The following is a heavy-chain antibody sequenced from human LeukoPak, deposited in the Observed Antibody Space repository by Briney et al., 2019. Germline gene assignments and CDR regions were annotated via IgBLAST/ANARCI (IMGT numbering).Heavy chain of an antibody. D-gene: IGHD6-13*01. J-gene: IGHJ4*02. CDR1: GFTFSSYG. CDR2: IRYDGSNK. V-gene: IGHV3-30*02. Sequence: GGSLRLSCAASGFTFSSYGMHWVRQAPGKGLEWVAFIRYDGSNKYYADSVKGRFTISRDNSKNTLYLQMNSLRAEDTAVYYCAKDKARRAGAAAGMMDYWGQGTLVTVSS. CDR3: AKDKARRAGAAAGMMDY.